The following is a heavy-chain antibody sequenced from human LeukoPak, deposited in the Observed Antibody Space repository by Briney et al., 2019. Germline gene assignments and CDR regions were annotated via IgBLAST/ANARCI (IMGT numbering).Heavy chain of an antibody. CDR2: IYYSGST. D-gene: IGHD6-13*01. Sequence: SETLSLTCTVSGGSISSSSYYWGWIRQPPGKGLEWIGSIYYSGSTYYNPSLKSRVTISVDTSKNQFSLKLSSVTAADTAVYYCARIAAVASRFDYWGQGTLVTVSS. V-gene: IGHV4-39*07. CDR1: GGSISSSSYY. J-gene: IGHJ4*02. CDR3: ARIAAVASRFDY.